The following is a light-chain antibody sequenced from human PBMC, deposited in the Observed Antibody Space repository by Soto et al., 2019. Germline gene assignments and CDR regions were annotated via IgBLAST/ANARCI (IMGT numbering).Light chain of an antibody. CDR1: TSDIGDYNY. J-gene: IGLJ1*01. Sequence: QAVLTHSASVSGSPGQSITISCTGTTSDIGDYNYVSWYQHLPDKVPKLIISLVSNRPSGVSNRFSGSKSGNTASLTISGLQAEDEGDYYCTSWGIFGPGTKVTGL. CDR3: TSWGI. CDR2: LVS. V-gene: IGLV2-14*01.